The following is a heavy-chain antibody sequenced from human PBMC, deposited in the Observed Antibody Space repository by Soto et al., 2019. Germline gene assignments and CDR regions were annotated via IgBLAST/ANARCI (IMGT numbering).Heavy chain of an antibody. D-gene: IGHD2-21*02. J-gene: IGHJ3*02. CDR3: ATSRDCGGDCYPTAFDI. V-gene: IGHV1-24*01. Sequence: ASVKVSCKVSGYTLTELSMHWVRQAPGKGLEWMGGFDPEDGETIYAQKFQGRVTMTEDTSTDTAYMELSSLRSEDTAVYYCATSRDCGGDCYPTAFDIWGQGTMVTVSS. CDR1: GYTLTELS. CDR2: FDPEDGET.